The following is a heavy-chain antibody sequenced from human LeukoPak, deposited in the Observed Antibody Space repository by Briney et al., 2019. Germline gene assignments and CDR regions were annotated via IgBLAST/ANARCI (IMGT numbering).Heavy chain of an antibody. J-gene: IGHJ3*02. CDR3: ARADDTMIVPFDI. Sequence: SETLSLTCTVSGGSISSGGYYWSWIRQHPGKGLEWIGYIYYSGSTYYNPSLKSRVTISVDTSKNQFSLKLSSVTAADTAVYYCARADDTMIVPFDIWGQGTMVTVSS. CDR2: IYYSGST. V-gene: IGHV4-31*03. CDR1: GGSISSGGYY. D-gene: IGHD3-22*01.